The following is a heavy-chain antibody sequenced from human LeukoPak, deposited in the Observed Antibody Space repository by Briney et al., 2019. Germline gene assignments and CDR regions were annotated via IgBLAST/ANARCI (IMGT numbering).Heavy chain of an antibody. J-gene: IGHJ6*03. CDR3: ARYGGGSYYYYYMDV. D-gene: IGHD4/OR15-4a*01. CDR2: ISSSSSYI. V-gene: IGHV3-21*01. Sequence: GGSLRPSCAASGFTFRSYGMNWVRQAPGKGLEWVSSISSSSSYINYADSVKGRFTISRDNAKNSLYLQMNSLRAEDTAVYYCARYGGGSYYYYYMDVWGKGTTVTVSS. CDR1: GFTFRSYG.